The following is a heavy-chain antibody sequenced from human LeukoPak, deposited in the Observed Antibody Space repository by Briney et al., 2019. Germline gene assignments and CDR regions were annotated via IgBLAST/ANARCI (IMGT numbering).Heavy chain of an antibody. D-gene: IGHD3-3*01. Sequence: SQTLSLTCTVSGGSISSGDYYWSWIRQPPGKGLEWIGYIYYSGSTYYNPSLKSRVTISVDTSKNQFSLKLSSVTAADTAVYYCARGVRSGYYLYYFDYXGQGTLVTVSS. J-gene: IGHJ4*02. CDR2: IYYSGST. CDR3: ARGVRSGYYLYYFDY. CDR1: GGSISSGDYY. V-gene: IGHV4-30-4*08.